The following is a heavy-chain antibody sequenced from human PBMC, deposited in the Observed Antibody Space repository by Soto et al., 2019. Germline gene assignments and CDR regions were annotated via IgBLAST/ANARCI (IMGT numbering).Heavy chain of an antibody. D-gene: IGHD3-3*01. J-gene: IGHJ4*02. CDR2: IKSKTDGGTT. Sequence: RGSLLISCAPPVFTSSNAWMNWVAQAPGRGMEWVGRIKSKTDGGTTDYAAPVKGRFTISRDDSKNTLYLQMNSLKTEGTGVYYCTSTYYDFWSGYSPIDYWAQGTRVTVS. CDR1: VFTSSNAW. CDR3: TSTYYDFWSGYSPIDY. V-gene: IGHV3-15*07.